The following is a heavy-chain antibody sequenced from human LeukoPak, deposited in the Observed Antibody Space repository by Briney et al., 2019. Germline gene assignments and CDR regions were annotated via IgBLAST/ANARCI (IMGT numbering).Heavy chain of an antibody. J-gene: IGHJ3*02. V-gene: IGHV4-39*01. CDR3: ARHHPSADAFDI. CDR1: GGSISSSSYY. Sequence: SETLSLTCTVSGGSISSSSYYWGWIRQPPGKGLEWIGSIYYSGSTYYNPSLKSRVTISVDTSKNQFSLKLSSVTAADTAVYYCARHHPSADAFDIWGQGTMVTVSS. CDR2: IYYSGST.